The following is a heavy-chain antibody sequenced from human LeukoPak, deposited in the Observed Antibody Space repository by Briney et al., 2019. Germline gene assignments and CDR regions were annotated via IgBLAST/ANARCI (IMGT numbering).Heavy chain of an antibody. CDR1: GGTFSSYA. J-gene: IGHJ5*02. V-gene: IGHV1-69*05. Sequence: ALVKASCKASGGTFSSYAISWVRQAPGQGLEWMGRITPIFGTANYAQKFQGRVTITTDESTSTAYMELSSLRSEDTAVYYCARYNHGGYDLSWFDPWGQGTLVTVSS. D-gene: IGHD5-12*01. CDR3: ARYNHGGYDLSWFDP. CDR2: ITPIFGTA.